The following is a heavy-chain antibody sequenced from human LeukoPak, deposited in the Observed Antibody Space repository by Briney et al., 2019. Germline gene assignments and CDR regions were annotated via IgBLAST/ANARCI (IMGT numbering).Heavy chain of an antibody. D-gene: IGHD3-22*01. CDR3: ARSYYDGRGSDY. CDR2: IRYDGSNE. CDR1: GFTFSNYG. Sequence: GGSLRLSCAASGFTFSNYGMHWVRQAPGKGLEWVSFIRYDGSNEYYADSVKGRFPISRDNSKNTLHLQMNSLRAEDTAVYYCARSYYDGRGSDYWGQGTLVTVSS. J-gene: IGHJ4*02. V-gene: IGHV3-30*02.